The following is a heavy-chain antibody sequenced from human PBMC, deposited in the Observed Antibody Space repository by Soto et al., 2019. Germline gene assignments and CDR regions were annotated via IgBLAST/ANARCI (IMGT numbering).Heavy chain of an antibody. CDR3: ARAHVLLWFGESPVDEGNYYGMDV. V-gene: IGHV1-2*04. Sequence: ASVKVSCKASGYTFTGYYMHWVRQAPGQGLEWMGWINPNSGGTNYAQKFQGWVTMTRDTSISTAYMELSRLRSDDTAVYYCARAHVLLWFGESPVDEGNYYGMDVWGQGTTVTVSS. CDR2: INPNSGGT. CDR1: GYTFTGYY. J-gene: IGHJ6*02. D-gene: IGHD3-10*01.